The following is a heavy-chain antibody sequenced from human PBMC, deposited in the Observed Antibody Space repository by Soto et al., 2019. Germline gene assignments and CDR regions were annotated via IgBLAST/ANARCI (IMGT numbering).Heavy chain of an antibody. CDR3: ARGTHIWGSYRLPFDY. V-gene: IGHV4-34*01. CDR2: INHSGST. Sequence: SETLSLTCAVYGGSFSGYYWSWIRQPPGKGLEWIGEINHSGSTNYNPSLKSRVTISVDTSKNQFSLKLSSVTAADTAVYYCARGTHIWGSYRLPFDYWGQGTLVTVSS. J-gene: IGHJ4*02. D-gene: IGHD3-16*02. CDR1: GGSFSGYY.